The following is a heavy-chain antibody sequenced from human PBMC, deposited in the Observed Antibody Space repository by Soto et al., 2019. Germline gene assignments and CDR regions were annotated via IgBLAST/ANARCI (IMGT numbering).Heavy chain of an antibody. CDR2: IYFTGTT. CDR1: GGSISSGGYS. Sequence: SETLCLTCTGSGGSISSGGYSWSWIRRYPGKGLEWIGYIYFTGTTYYSPSLKSRVTISVDTSKNQFYMKLSSVTAVDTAVYYSARFDYGDFRNWFDPWGQGTMLTVS. V-gene: IGHV4-31*03. CDR3: ARFDYGDFRNWFDP. J-gene: IGHJ5*02. D-gene: IGHD4-17*01.